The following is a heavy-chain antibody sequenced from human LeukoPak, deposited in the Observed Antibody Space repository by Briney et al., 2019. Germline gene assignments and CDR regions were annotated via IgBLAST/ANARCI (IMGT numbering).Heavy chain of an antibody. D-gene: IGHD4-11*01. CDR3: ARSTVTTPGLLDY. Sequence: SETLSLTCTVSGGSISSYYWSWIRQPPGKGLEWIGYIYYSGSTNYNPPLKSRVTISVDTSKNQFSLKLSSVTAADTAVYYCARSTVTTPGLLDYWGQGTLVTVSS. J-gene: IGHJ4*02. CDR2: IYYSGST. CDR1: GGSISSYY. V-gene: IGHV4-59*01.